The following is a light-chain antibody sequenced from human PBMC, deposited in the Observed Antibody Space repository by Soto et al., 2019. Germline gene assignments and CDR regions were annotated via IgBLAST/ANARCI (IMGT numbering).Light chain of an antibody. J-gene: IGKJ5*01. Sequence: RLTQSPSSLSASVGDTVTISCRASQDISTFLAWYQQKPGKAPTLLIFGASSLHNGVPPRFAGSGSGSEFTLPINRLQPDDFATYFCQHYTLYSAPFGQGTRV. CDR1: QDISTF. V-gene: IGKV1-5*01. CDR3: QHYTLYSAP. CDR2: GAS.